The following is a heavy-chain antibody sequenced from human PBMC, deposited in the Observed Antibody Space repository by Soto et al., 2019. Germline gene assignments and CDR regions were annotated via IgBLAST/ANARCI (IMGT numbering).Heavy chain of an antibody. D-gene: IGHD6-19*01. CDR1: GFTFGDYA. V-gene: IGHV3-49*03. J-gene: IGHJ2*01. CDR2: IRSKAYGGTT. CDR3: TRAYSSGWWYFDL. Sequence: EVQLLESGGGLVQPGRSLRLSCTASGFTFGDYAMSWFRQAPGKGLEWVGFIRSKAYGGTTEYAASVKGRFTISRDDSKSIAYLQMNSLKTEDTAVYYCTRAYSSGWWYFDLWGRGTLVTVSS.